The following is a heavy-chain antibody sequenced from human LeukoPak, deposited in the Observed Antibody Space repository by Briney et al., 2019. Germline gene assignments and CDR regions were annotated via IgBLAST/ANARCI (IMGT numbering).Heavy chain of an antibody. D-gene: IGHD6-13*01. V-gene: IGHV1-8*01. J-gene: IGHJ6*02. CDR1: GYTFTNYD. CDR3: ASNPSSWGYYYYGMDV. CDR2: MNPNSGNT. Sequence: ASVKVSCKASGYTFTNYDINWVRQATGQGLEWMGWMNPNSGNTGYAQKFQGRVTMTRNTSISTAYMELSSLRSEDTAVYYCASNPSSWGYYYYGMDVWGQGTTVTVSS.